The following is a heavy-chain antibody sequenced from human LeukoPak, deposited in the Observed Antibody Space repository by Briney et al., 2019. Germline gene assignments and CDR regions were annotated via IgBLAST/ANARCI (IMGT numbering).Heavy chain of an antibody. CDR2: INPNSGDT. D-gene: IGHD6-19*01. Sequence: GASVKVSCKASGYTFTGYYMHWVRQAPGQGLEWMGWINPNSGDTHYAQKFQGRVTMTRDTSISTGYMELSRLTSDDTALYYCARGGPSRGSGFYYFDYWGQGTPVTVSS. CDR3: ARGGPSRGSGFYYFDY. V-gene: IGHV1-2*02. J-gene: IGHJ4*02. CDR1: GYTFTGYY.